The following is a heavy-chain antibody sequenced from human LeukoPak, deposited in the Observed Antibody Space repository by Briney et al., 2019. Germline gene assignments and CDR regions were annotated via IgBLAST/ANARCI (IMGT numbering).Heavy chain of an antibody. CDR1: GYTFTGYY. D-gene: IGHD3-22*01. Sequence: ASVKVSCKASGYTFTGYYMHWVRQAPGQGLEWMGWINPNSGGTNYAQKFQGRVTMTRDTSISTAYMELSRLRPDDTAVYYCARVHSSGHLGRSNENTFDYWGQGTLVTVSS. CDR2: INPNSGGT. CDR3: ARVHSSGHLGRSNENTFDY. J-gene: IGHJ4*02. V-gene: IGHV1-2*02.